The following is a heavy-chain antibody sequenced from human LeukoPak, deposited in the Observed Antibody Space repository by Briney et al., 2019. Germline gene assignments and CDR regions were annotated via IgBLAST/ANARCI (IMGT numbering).Heavy chain of an antibody. Sequence: SETLSLTCTVSGGSISGYYWSWIRQPPGKGLEWIGYIHSSGGTNYNPSLKSRVTISVDTSKNQLSLKLTSVSAADTAVYYCAELGITMIGGVWGKGTTVTISS. CDR2: IHSSGGT. CDR1: GGSISGYY. J-gene: IGHJ6*04. CDR3: AELGITMIGGV. D-gene: IGHD3-10*02. V-gene: IGHV4-59*01.